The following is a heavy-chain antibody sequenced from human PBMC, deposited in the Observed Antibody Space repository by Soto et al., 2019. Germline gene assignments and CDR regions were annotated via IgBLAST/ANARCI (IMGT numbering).Heavy chain of an antibody. CDR1: GYTFSNYD. Sequence: QVQLVQSGAEVKKPGASVKVSCKASGYTFSNYDISWVRQAPGQGLEWMAWISAHNGNKNYAENFQGRVTMTTDTSTSTAYLEVRSLSSDDTAVYYCARGRLAYFGMDVWGQGTPVTVS. V-gene: IGHV1-18*01. CDR3: ARGRLAYFGMDV. J-gene: IGHJ6*02. CDR2: ISAHNGNK.